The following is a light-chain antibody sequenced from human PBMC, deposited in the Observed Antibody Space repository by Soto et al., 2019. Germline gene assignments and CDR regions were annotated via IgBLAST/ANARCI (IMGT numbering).Light chain of an antibody. J-gene: IGKJ5*01. CDR1: QSVSSK. V-gene: IGKV3-15*01. Sequence: EIVVTQSPAALSLPPGERATLSCRASQSVSSKLAWYQQKPGQAPRLLIYGASTRATGIPARFSGSGSGTDFTLTISSLQPEDFATYYCQQLDSYPPFGQGTRLEI. CDR2: GAS. CDR3: QQLDSYPP.